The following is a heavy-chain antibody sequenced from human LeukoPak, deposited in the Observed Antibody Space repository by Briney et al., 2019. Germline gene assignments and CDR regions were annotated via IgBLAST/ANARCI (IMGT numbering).Heavy chain of an antibody. CDR1: GFTISSYA. CDR3: AKVVTMVRGEFDY. V-gene: IGHV3-23*01. Sequence: GGSLRLSCAASGFTISSYAMSWVRQAPGKGLEWVSAISGSGGSTYYADSVKGRFTISRDNSKNTLYLQMNSLRAEDTAVYYCAKVVTMVRGEFDYWGQGTLVTVSS. CDR2: ISGSGGST. D-gene: IGHD3-10*01. J-gene: IGHJ4*02.